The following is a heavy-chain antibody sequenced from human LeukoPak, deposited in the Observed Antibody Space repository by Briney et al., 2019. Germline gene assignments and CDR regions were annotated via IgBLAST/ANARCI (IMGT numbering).Heavy chain of an antibody. CDR1: GGTFSSYA. V-gene: IGHV1-69*13. CDR2: IIPIFGTA. D-gene: IGHD4-17*01. J-gene: IGHJ6*02. CDR3: ARVLFRVTTGYYYYYGMDV. Sequence: AASVKVSCKASGGTFSSYAISWVRQAPGQGLEWMGGIIPIFGTANYAQKFQGRVTITADESTSTAYVELSSLRSEDTAVYYCARVLFRVTTGYYYYYGMDVWGQGTTVTVSS.